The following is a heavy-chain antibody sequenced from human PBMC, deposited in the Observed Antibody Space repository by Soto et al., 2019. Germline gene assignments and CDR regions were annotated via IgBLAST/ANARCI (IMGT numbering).Heavy chain of an antibody. Sequence: QVQLVQSGAEVKKPGSSVKVSCKASGGTFSSYTISWVRQAPGQGLEWRGRIIPILGIANYAQKFQGRVTITADKSASTAYMELSSLRSEDTAVYYCARERTTGCLGYYYYYMDVWGTGTTVTVSS. V-gene: IGHV1-69*08. CDR2: IIPILGIA. CDR3: ARERTTGCLGYYYYYMDV. CDR1: GGTFSSYT. D-gene: IGHD3-16*01. J-gene: IGHJ6*03.